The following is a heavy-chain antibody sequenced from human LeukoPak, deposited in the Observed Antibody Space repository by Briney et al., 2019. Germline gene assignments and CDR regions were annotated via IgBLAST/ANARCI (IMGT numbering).Heavy chain of an antibody. CDR1: GFTFSSYG. CDR2: IRYDGSNK. J-gene: IGHJ3*02. D-gene: IGHD3-10*01. V-gene: IGHV3-30*02. Sequence: GGSLRLSCAASGFTFSSYGMHWVRQAPGKGLEWVAFIRYDGSNKYYADSVKGRFTISRDNAKNSLYLQMNSLRAEDTALYYCAKDMADLWFGELPDAFDIWGQGTMVTVSS. CDR3: AKDMADLWFGELPDAFDI.